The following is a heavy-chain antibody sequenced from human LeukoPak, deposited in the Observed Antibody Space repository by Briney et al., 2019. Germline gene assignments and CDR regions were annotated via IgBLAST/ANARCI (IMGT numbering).Heavy chain of an antibody. CDR1: GYTFTSYY. Sequence: ASVKVSCKASGYTFTSYYMHWVRQAPGQGLEWMGVINPSGGSTTYAQKFQGRVTMTRDTSTSTVYMELSSLRSEDTAVYYCARELVGATFGYWGQGTLVSVSS. V-gene: IGHV1-46*01. D-gene: IGHD1-26*01. CDR3: ARELVGATFGY. J-gene: IGHJ4*02. CDR2: INPSGGST.